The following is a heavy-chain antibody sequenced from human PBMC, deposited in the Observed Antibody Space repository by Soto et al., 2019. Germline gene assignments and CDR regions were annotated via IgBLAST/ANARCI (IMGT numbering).Heavy chain of an antibody. D-gene: IGHD6-13*01. J-gene: IGHJ4*02. V-gene: IGHV1-18*04. CDR3: AIDPSLFPYNSSWCPY. Sequence: ASVKVSCRASGYTFTSYGISGVRQAPAQGLEWMGWISAYNGNTNYAQKLQGRVTMTTDTYTSTAYMEMRSLRSDDTAVYYCAIDPSLFPYNSSWCPYSGQGARVNVS. CDR1: GYTFTSYG. CDR2: ISAYNGNT.